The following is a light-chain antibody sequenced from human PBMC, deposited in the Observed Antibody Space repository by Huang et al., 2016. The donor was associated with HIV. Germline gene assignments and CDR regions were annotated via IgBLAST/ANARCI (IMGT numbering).Light chain of an antibody. CDR3: QQYDDWPPWT. V-gene: IGKV3-15*01. CDR1: QSISR. CDR2: DAS. Sequence: EIVMTQSPPTLSVSPGERATLSCRASQSISRLAWYQQKPGQAPRLLIYDASSRATGIPPIFSVAVSGTDFTLTISSLQSEDFALYCCQQYDDWPPWTFGQGTKVEMK. J-gene: IGKJ1*01.